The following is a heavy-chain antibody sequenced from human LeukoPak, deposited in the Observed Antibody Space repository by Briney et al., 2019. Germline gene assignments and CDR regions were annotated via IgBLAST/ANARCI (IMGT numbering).Heavy chain of an antibody. CDR1: GFTFSTYA. Sequence: PGGSLRLSCAASGFTFSTYAMSWVRQAPGRGLEWVSATSGSGDNTYYADSVRGRFTISRDKNTLYLQMNSLRAEDTAVYYCAKEPEGYTSGWYGYYFDYWGQGTLVTVSS. CDR2: TSGSGDNT. CDR3: AKEPEGYTSGWYGYYFDY. D-gene: IGHD6-19*01. J-gene: IGHJ4*02. V-gene: IGHV3-23*01.